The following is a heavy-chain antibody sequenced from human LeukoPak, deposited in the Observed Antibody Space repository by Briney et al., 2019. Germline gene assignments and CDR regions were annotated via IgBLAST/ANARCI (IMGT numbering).Heavy chain of an antibody. D-gene: IGHD3-22*01. Sequence: GASVKVSCKASGYTFTGYYMHWVRQAPGQGLEWMGRINPNSGGTNYAQKFQGRVTMTRDTSISTAYMELSRLRSDDTAVYYCARSHSRITMIVVDYFDIWGQGTMVTVSS. J-gene: IGHJ3*02. CDR1: GYTFTGYY. CDR3: ARSHSRITMIVVDYFDI. V-gene: IGHV1-2*06. CDR2: INPNSGGT.